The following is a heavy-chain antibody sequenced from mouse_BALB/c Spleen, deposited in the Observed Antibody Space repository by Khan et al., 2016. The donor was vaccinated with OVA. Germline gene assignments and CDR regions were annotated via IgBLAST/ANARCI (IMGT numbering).Heavy chain of an antibody. CDR1: GFTFSNFG. D-gene: IGHD3-1*01. Sequence: EVKLVESGGGLVQPGGSRKLSCAASGFTFSNFGMHWVRQAPKKGLELVAYMSSGSSTIYYVDTVKGRFTISRDNLTNILFLQMTSLRSEDTAMYYCARSGGNFHWYFDVWGAGTSVTVSS. V-gene: IGHV5-17*02. CDR3: ARSGGNFHWYFDV. J-gene: IGHJ1*01. CDR2: MSSGSSTI.